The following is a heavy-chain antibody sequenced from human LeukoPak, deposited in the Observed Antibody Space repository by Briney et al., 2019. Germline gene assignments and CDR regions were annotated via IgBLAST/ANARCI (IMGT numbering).Heavy chain of an antibody. CDR2: ISYSGST. CDR1: GGSISSYY. CDR3: ARAPERWYSYGSYTYYYMDV. V-gene: IGHV4-59*01. Sequence: SETLSLTCTVSGGSISSYYWNWIRQPPGKGLEWIGSISYSGSTKYNPSLESRVTISVDTSKNQISLKLSPVTAADTTVYYCARAPERWYSYGSYTYYYMDVWGKGTTVTVSS. D-gene: IGHD5-18*01. J-gene: IGHJ6*03.